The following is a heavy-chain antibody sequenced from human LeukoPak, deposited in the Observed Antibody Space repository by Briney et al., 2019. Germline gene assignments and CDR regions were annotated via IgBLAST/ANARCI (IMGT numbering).Heavy chain of an antibody. CDR3: ARQGFGIAARPFDY. V-gene: IGHV4-39*01. CDR2: IYYSGST. Sequence: NPSETLSLTCAVSGGSISSSSYNWGWIRQPPGKGLEWIGSIYYSGSTYYNPSLKGRVTISVDTSKNQFSLKLSSVTAADTAVFYCARQGFGIAARPFDYWGQGTLVTVSS. J-gene: IGHJ4*02. D-gene: IGHD6-6*01. CDR1: GGSISSSSYN.